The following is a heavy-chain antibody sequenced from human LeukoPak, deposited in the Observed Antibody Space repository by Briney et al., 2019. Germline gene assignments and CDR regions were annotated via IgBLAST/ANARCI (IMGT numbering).Heavy chain of an antibody. J-gene: IGHJ2*01. V-gene: IGHV4-39*07. CDR3: ARDRVVAGTLYYWYFDL. D-gene: IGHD6-19*01. CDR2: IYYSGST. Sequence: PSETLSLTCTVSGGSISSSSYYWGWIRQPPGKGLEWIGSIYYSGSTYYNPSLKSRVTISVDTSKNQFSLKLSSVTAADTAVYYCARDRVVAGTLYYWYFDLWGRGTLVTVSS. CDR1: GGSISSSSYY.